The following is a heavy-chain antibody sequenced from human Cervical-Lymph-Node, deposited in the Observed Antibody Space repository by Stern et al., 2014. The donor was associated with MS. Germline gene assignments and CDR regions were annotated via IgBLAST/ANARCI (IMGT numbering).Heavy chain of an antibody. V-gene: IGHV1-2*06. Sequence: QVQLGQSGAEVKKPGASVKVTCKTSENTFTGYYIHWVRQAPGQGLEWMGRINPNSGYTNYAQRFQDRFSLTSDTSNSLAYMELDRLTSGYTAVYYCARISLGSGIDYWGQGSLVTVSS. CDR2: INPNSGYT. CDR1: ENTFTGYY. D-gene: IGHD1-26*01. J-gene: IGHJ4*02. CDR3: ARISLGSGIDY.